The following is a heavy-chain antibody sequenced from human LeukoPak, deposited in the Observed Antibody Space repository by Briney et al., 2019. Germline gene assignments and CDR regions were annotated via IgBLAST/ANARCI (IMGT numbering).Heavy chain of an antibody. V-gene: IGHV4-61*02. D-gene: IGHD3-10*01. CDR1: GGSISSSSYY. CDR3: AAAPTGSYFDAHFQH. CDR2: IYPSGST. Sequence: SETLSLTCTVSGGSISSSSYYWGWIRQPAGKGLEWIGRIYPSGSTDYNPSLTSRVTISLDTSKSQFSLKLSSVTAADTAIYYCAAAPTGSYFDAHFQHWGQGTLVTVSS. J-gene: IGHJ1*01.